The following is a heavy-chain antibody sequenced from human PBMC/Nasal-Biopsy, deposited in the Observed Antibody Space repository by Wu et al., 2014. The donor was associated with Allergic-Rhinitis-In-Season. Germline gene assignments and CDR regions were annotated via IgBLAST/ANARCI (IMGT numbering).Heavy chain of an antibody. V-gene: IGHV4-38-2*02. CDR2: IYHTGRT. J-gene: IGHJ3*01. Sequence: RQSPGKGLEWIASIYHTGRTYYNPSLKSRVTIAVDTSKNHFSLNLTSVTAADTAVYYCARERAVSDTNAFDVWGPRDNGHRLF. CDR3: ARERAVSDTNAFDV. D-gene: IGHD6-19*01.